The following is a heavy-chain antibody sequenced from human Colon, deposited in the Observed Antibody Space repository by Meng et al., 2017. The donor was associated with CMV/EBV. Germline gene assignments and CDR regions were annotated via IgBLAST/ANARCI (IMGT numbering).Heavy chain of an antibody. J-gene: IGHJ6*02. CDR1: GFTFSHYW. V-gene: IGHV3-74*01. Sequence: GESLKISCEASGFTFSHYWMHWVRQAPGKGLEWVSRINTDGRTTDYADSVKGRFTISRDDGRSTLYLQMNNLRAEDTAVYYCARDGYCSSTSCYTGSYLWYYYYGMDVWGQGTTVTVSS. D-gene: IGHD2-2*02. CDR3: ARDGYCSSTSCYTGSYLWYYYYGMDV. CDR2: INTDGRTT.